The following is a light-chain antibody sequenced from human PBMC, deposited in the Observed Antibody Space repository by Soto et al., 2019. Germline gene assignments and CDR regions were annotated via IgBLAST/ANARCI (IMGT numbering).Light chain of an antibody. CDR2: NND. CDR1: SSNIGINT. Sequence: QLVLTQPPSASGTPGQRVTISCSGSSSNIGINTVHWYQQLAGAAPKLLIYNNDQRPSGVPDRFSGSKSGTSASLAISGLRSEDEAEYYCAAWDDSLSGLCVFGGGTKLTVL. V-gene: IGLV1-47*02. CDR3: AAWDDSLSGLCV. J-gene: IGLJ3*02.